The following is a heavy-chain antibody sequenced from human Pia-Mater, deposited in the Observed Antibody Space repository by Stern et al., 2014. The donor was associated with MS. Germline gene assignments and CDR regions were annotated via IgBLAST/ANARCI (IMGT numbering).Heavy chain of an antibody. Sequence: VQLVESGGGVVQHGRSLRLSCAASGFTFSSYGMHWVRQAPGKGLEWVAVIWYDGSDKYYADSVKGRFTISRDNSKNTLYLQMNSLRAEDTAVYYCARDEGIGGYFDYWGQGTLVTVSS. J-gene: IGHJ4*02. D-gene: IGHD1-26*01. V-gene: IGHV3-33*01. CDR2: IWYDGSDK. CDR3: ARDEGIGGYFDY. CDR1: GFTFSSYG.